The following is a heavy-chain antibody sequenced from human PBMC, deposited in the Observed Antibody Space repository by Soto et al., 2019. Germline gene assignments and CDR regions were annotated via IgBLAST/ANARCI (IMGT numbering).Heavy chain of an antibody. J-gene: IGHJ4*02. V-gene: IGHV4-61*01. CDR3: ARSGSGSGWL. CDR2: IYYSGST. CDR1: GGSVSSGHFY. Sequence: QVQLQESGPGLVKPSETLSLTCTVSGGSVSSGHFYWSWIRQPPGKGLEWIGYIYYSGSTKYNPSLRRRVTILVDTSKNQFSLKLTSVTAADTAVYYCARSGSGSGWLGGQGTLVTVSS. D-gene: IGHD6-19*01.